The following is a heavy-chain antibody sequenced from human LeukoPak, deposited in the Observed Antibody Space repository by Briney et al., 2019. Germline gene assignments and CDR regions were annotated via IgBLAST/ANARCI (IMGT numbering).Heavy chain of an antibody. CDR2: IYYSGST. CDR1: GGSISSYY. V-gene: IGHV4-59*01. D-gene: IGHD3-10*01. CDR3: ARVRYYGSGSYYKWFDP. Sequence: SETLSLTCTVSGGSISSYYWSWIRQPPGKGLEWIGYIYYSGSTNYNPSLKSRVTISVDTSENQFSLRLSSVTAADTAVYYCARVRYYGSGSYYKWFDPWGQGTLVTVSS. J-gene: IGHJ5*02.